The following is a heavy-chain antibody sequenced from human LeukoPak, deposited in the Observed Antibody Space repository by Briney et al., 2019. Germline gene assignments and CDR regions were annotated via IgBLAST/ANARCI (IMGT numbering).Heavy chain of an antibody. V-gene: IGHV4-61*01. D-gene: IGHD5-18*01. CDR2: IYCSGST. J-gene: IGHJ6*02. CDR3: AIAWGVDTAMVDYYYYGMDV. Sequence: SETLSLTCTVSGGSVSSGSYYWSWIRQPPGKGLEWIGYIYCSGSTNYNPSLKSRVTISVDTSKNQFSLKLSSVTAADTAVYYCAIAWGVDTAMVDYYYYGMDVWGQGTTVTVSS. CDR1: GGSVSSGSYY.